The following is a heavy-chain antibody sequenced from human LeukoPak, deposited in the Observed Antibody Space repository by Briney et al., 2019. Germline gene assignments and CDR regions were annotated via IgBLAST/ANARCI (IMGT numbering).Heavy chain of an antibody. D-gene: IGHD4-17*01. CDR2: IDTGTSTI. V-gene: IGHV3-48*01. Sequence: GGSLRLSCAASGFTFSTYSMNWVRQAPGKGLEWVSYIDTGTSTIYYADSVKGRFTISKDNAKNSLYLQMSSLRAEDMALYYCAAAYGDYDPINYWGQGTLVTVSS. J-gene: IGHJ4*02. CDR3: AAAYGDYDPINY. CDR1: GFTFSTYS.